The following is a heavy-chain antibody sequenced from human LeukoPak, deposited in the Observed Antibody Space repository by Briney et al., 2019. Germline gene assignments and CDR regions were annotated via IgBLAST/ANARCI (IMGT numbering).Heavy chain of an antibody. J-gene: IGHJ1*01. CDR3: ARDSSGPMY. D-gene: IGHD6-19*01. CDR1: GYTVSSNY. V-gene: IGHV3-66*01. CDR2: IYSGGGT. Sequence: GGSLRLSCAASGYTVSSNYMSWVRQAPGKGLEWVSVIYSGGGTYYADSVKGRFTISRDNSKNTMYLQMNSLRGEDTGVYYCARDSSGPMYWGQGTLVTVSS.